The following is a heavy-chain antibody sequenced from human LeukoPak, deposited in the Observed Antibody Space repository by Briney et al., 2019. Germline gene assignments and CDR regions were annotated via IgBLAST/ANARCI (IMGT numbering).Heavy chain of an antibody. V-gene: IGHV1-18*01. J-gene: IGHJ4*02. CDR2: ISAYNGNT. Sequence: ASVKVSCKASGYTFTSYGISWVRHAPGQGLEWMGWISAYNGNTNYAQKLQGRVTMTTGTSTSTAYMELRSLRSDDTAVYYCARDREPDYYDSSGSDWGQGTLVTVSS. D-gene: IGHD3-22*01. CDR1: GYTFTSYG. CDR3: ARDREPDYYDSSGSD.